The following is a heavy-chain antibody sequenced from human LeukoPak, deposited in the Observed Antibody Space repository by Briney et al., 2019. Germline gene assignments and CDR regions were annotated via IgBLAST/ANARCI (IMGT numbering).Heavy chain of an antibody. J-gene: IGHJ3*02. CDR2: INAGNGNT. V-gene: IGHV1-3*01. D-gene: IGHD2-2*01. CDR1: EYTFTSYA. Sequence: ASVKVSCKASEYTFTSYAMHWVRQAPGQRLEWMGWINAGNGNTKYSQKFQGRVTITRDTSASTAYMELSSLRSEDTAVYYCAILVVPAARDAFDIWGQGTMVTVSS. CDR3: AILVVPAARDAFDI.